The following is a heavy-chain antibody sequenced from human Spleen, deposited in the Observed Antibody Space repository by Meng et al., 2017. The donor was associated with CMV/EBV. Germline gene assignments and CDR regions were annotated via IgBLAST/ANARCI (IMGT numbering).Heavy chain of an antibody. J-gene: IGHJ6*02. D-gene: IGHD2-2*01. CDR1: GFTFSDHY. V-gene: IGHV3-11*01. CDR2: ISSSGGTI. Sequence: GESLKISWAASGFTFSDHYMDWVRQAPGKGLEWVSFISSSGGTIYYADSVKGRFTISRDNSKNTLYLQMNSLRAEDTAVYYCARDQRSSCSSTSCYYYYGMDVWGQGTTVTVSS. CDR3: ARDQRSSCSSTSCYYYYGMDV.